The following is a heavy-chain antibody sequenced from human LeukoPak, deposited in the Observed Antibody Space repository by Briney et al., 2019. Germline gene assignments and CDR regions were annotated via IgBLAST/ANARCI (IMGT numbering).Heavy chain of an antibody. CDR2: MNPNSGNT. V-gene: IGHV1-8*03. J-gene: IGHJ4*02. Sequence: ASVKVSCKASGYTFNTYGITWVRQATGQGLEWMGWMNPNSGNTGYVQNFQGRVTITRTTSINTAYMELSSLRSEDTAVYYCARGASRSLDYWGQGTLVTVSS. CDR3: ARGASRSLDY. CDR1: GYTFNTYG.